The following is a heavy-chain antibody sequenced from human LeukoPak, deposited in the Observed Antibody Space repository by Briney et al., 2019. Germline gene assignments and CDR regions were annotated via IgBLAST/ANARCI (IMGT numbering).Heavy chain of an antibody. Sequence: PSETLSLTCAVSGGSISGSNWWSWVRQPPGKGLEWIGEIFHSGSTNYSPSLKSRVTISIDKSKNQFSLKLTSVTVADTAVCYCASRLRHLLGYWGQGNLVTVSS. V-gene: IGHV4-4*02. CDR3: ASRLRHLLGY. J-gene: IGHJ4*02. CDR2: IFHSGST. D-gene: IGHD3-16*01. CDR1: GGSISGSNW.